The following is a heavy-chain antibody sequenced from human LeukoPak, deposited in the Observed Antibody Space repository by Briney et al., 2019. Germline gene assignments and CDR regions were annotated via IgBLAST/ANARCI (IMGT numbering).Heavy chain of an antibody. J-gene: IGHJ5*02. Sequence: SETLSLTCTVSGGSITSYYWSWIRQPPGKGLEWIGYNYYSGSTNYNPSLKSRVTISVDTSKNQFSLKLSSVTAADTAVYYCTRDTGTTGEVKFDPWGQGTLVTVSS. D-gene: IGHD4-17*01. CDR1: GGSITSYY. CDR2: NYYSGST. V-gene: IGHV4-59*12. CDR3: TRDTGTTGEVKFDP.